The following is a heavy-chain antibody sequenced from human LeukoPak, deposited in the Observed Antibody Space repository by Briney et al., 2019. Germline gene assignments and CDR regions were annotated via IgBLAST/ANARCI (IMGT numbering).Heavy chain of an antibody. CDR1: GYSISSGYY. CDR2: IYQSGST. J-gene: IGHJ5*02. Sequence: SETLSLTCTVSGYSISSGYYWGWIRQPPGKGLEWIGTIYQSGSTYYNPSLKSRVIISVDTSKNQFSLRLSSVTAADTAVYYCARRVAAAGTRFFYPWGQGTLVTVSS. V-gene: IGHV4-38-2*02. D-gene: IGHD6-13*01. CDR3: ARRVAAAGTRFFYP.